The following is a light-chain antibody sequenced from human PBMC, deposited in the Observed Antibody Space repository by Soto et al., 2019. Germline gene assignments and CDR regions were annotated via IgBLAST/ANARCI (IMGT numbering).Light chain of an antibody. CDR1: QGSGNN. Sequence: DIQMTQSPSSLSASVGDRVTITCWASQGSGNNLAWYQQKPGKVPKLLIYAASTLHTGVPSRYSRSGSGTDFTLSISSLQPEDVVTYYWQKYDSLPWTWGQGSKV. J-gene: IGKJ1*01. V-gene: IGKV1-27*01. CDR3: QKYDSLPWT. CDR2: AAS.